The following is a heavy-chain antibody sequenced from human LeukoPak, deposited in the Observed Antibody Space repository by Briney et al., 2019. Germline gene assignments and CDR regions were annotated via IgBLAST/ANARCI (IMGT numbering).Heavy chain of an antibody. J-gene: IGHJ4*02. V-gene: IGHV3-48*01. CDR3: ARRGDTAMVGDY. CDR2: LSSTNSI. CDR1: EFTFSNYN. Sequence: GGSLRLSCAASEFTFSNYNVNWVRQAPGKGLEWLSYLSSTNSIHYADSVKGRFTISRDNAKNSLYLQMDGLRAEDTAVYYCARRGDTAMVGDYWGQGTLVTVSS. D-gene: IGHD5-18*01.